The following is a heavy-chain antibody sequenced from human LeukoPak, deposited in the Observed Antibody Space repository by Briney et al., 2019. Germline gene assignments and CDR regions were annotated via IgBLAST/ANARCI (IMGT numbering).Heavy chain of an antibody. CDR3: ASEYSGYDDYFDY. D-gene: IGHD5-12*01. CDR2: IIPIFGTA. J-gene: IGHJ4*02. Sequence: GASVKVSCKASGGTFSSYAISWVRQAPGQGLEWMGGIIPIFGTANYAQKFQGRVTITADESTSTAYMELSSLRSEDTAVYYCASEYSGYDDYFDYWGQGTLVTVSS. CDR1: GGTFSSYA. V-gene: IGHV1-69*01.